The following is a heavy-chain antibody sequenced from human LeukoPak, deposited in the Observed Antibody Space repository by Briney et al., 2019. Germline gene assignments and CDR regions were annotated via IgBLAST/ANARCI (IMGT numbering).Heavy chain of an antibody. CDR3: ARDPGWYWAGYYYYMDV. CDR1: GLTLSLDC. Sequence: QSGPSPRLSCAPAGLTLSLDCISSVPQTPGKGLGWVANIKQDGSERYFVDAVKGRFTISRDNAKNSLYLQMNSLRAEDTAVYYCARDPGWYWAGYYYYMDVWGKGTTVTVSS. CDR2: IKQDGSER. J-gene: IGHJ6*03. D-gene: IGHD6-19*01. V-gene: IGHV3-7*01.